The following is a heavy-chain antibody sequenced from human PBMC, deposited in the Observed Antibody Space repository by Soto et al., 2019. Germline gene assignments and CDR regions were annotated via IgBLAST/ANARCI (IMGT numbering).Heavy chain of an antibody. CDR3: ASGIQLWLRRINNGYSG. J-gene: IGHJ4*01. CDR1: GGTFSTYA. D-gene: IGHD5-18*01. V-gene: IGHV1-69*12. CDR2: IIPLFGAA. Sequence: QVQLVQSGAEVKKPESSVKVSCKAPGGTFSTYAISWVRQAPGQGLEWMGGIIPLFGAANYAQRFQDRVTITADESTSTVYMELSSLRSEDTAVYFCASGIQLWLRRINNGYSGGGHGTLVTVSS.